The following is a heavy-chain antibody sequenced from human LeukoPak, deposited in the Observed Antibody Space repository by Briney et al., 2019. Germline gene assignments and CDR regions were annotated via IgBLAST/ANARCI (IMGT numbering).Heavy chain of an antibody. V-gene: IGHV4-61*02. CDR1: GGSISSGSYY. D-gene: IGHD4-17*01. Sequence: SQTLSLTCTVSGGSISSGSYYWSWIRQPAGKGLEWIGRIYTSGSTNYNPSLKSRVTISVDTSKNQFSLKLSSVTAADTAVDYCARESFYGDSDWGQGTLVTVSS. CDR2: IYTSGST. J-gene: IGHJ4*02. CDR3: ARESFYGDSD.